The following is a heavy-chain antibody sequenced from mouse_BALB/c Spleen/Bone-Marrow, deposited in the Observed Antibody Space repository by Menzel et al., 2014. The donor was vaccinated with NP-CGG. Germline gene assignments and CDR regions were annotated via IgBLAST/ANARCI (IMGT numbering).Heavy chain of an antibody. CDR1: GYTFTEYI. CDR3: ARHEDYGSSYYYAMDY. D-gene: IGHD1-1*01. V-gene: IGHV1-62-2*01. J-gene: IGHJ4*01. CDR2: FYPGSGSI. Sequence: VQLKQSGAELVKPGASVKLSCKASGYTFTEYIIHWVKQRSGQGLEWTGWFYPGSGSIKYNEKFKDKATLTADKSSSTVYMELSRLTSEDSAVYFCARHEDYGSSYYYAMDYWGQGTSVTVSS.